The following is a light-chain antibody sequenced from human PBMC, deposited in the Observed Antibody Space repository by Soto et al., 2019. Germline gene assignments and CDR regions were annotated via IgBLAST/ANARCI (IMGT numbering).Light chain of an antibody. CDR3: QESDNTLTFT. V-gene: IGKV1-39*01. CDR2: AAS. Sequence: DIQMTQSPSSLSASVGDRVTITCRASQSISNYLNWYQQKPGKAPKLLIFAASNLQSGVPSRFSGSGSGTDFTLTISSLQPEDFATYYCQESDNTLTFTLGPGTKVDIK. J-gene: IGKJ3*01. CDR1: QSISNY.